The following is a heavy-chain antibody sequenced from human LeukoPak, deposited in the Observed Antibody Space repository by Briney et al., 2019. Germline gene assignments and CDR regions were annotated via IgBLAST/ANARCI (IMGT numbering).Heavy chain of an antibody. CDR3: ARGGLVRGSIDSLIAFDF. J-gene: IGHJ3*01. CDR1: GDSVSRKSAG. V-gene: IGHV6-1*01. Sequence: SQTLSLTCAISGDSVSRKSAGWNWIRQSPSRGLEWRGTIFYRFTWYSDFLTSRLTISPDTYKNQFSLQVDSVTPEDTAVYYCARGGLVRGSIDSLIAFDFWGQGTVVTVSS. D-gene: IGHD3-10*01. CDR2: IFYRFTWYS.